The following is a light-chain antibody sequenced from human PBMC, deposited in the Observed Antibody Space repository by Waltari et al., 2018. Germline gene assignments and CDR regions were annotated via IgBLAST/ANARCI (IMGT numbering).Light chain of an antibody. V-gene: IGLV2-14*03. CDR1: RSYIASYHY. J-gene: IGLJ1*01. Sequence: QSALTQPASVSGSPRQSITISCTGTRSYIASYHYVSWYQQYPGEAPKLIIDDVPSRPSGVSSRFSGSKCGHTAFLTISGLQAEDEADFFCSSYTTSGTDVFGTGTTVNVL. CDR3: SSYTTSGTDV. CDR2: DVP.